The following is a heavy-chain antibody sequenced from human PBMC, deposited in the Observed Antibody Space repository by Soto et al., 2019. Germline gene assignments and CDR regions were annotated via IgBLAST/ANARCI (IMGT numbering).Heavy chain of an antibody. CDR1: GFTFSSYG. D-gene: IGHD6-6*01. CDR3: ARGAAARHYYFDY. CDR2: IWNDGSNK. J-gene: IGHJ4*02. V-gene: IGHV3-33*01. Sequence: QVQLVESGGGVVQPGRSLRLSCAASGFTFSSYGMHWVRQAPGKGLEWVAVIWNDGSNKYYADSVKGRFTISRDNSKNTLYLQMNSLRAEDTAVYYCARGAAARHYYFDYWGQGTLVTVSS.